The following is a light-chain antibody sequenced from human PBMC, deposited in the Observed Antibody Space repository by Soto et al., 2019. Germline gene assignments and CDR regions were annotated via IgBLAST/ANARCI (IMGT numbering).Light chain of an antibody. V-gene: IGLV2-14*03. CDR2: DVS. Sequence: QSALTQPASVSGSPGQSITMSCTGTASDIGAHNYVSWYQQHPGKAPRLLIYDVSKRPSGVSIRFSGSKSGSTASLTISGVQAVDEADYYCKSYRDSNYVFGTGTKVTVL. CDR3: KSYRDSNYV. CDR1: ASDIGAHNY. J-gene: IGLJ1*01.